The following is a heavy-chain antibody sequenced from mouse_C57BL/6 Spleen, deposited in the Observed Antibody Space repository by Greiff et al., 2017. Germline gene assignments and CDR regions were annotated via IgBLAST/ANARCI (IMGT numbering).Heavy chain of an antibody. CDR1: GFNIKDDY. V-gene: IGHV14-4*01. CDR2: IDPENGDT. D-gene: IGHD1-1*01. Sequence: VQLQQSGAELVRPGASVKLSCTASGFNIKDDYMHWVKQRPEQGLEWIGWIDPENGDTEYASQFQGKATITADTSSNTAYLQLSSLASEDTAVYYCTTLYGSPGFDYWGQGTTLTVSS. CDR3: TTLYGSPGFDY. J-gene: IGHJ2*01.